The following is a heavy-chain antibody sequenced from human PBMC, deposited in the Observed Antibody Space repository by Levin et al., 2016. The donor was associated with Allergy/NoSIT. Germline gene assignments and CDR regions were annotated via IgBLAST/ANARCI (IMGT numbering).Heavy chain of an antibody. CDR3: ARDRERITIFWAGAKEQFYYYGMDV. J-gene: IGHJ6*02. Sequence: WIRQPPGKGLEWVAVISYDGSNKYYADSVKGRFTISRDNSKNTLYLQMNSLRAEDTAVYYCARDRERITIFWAGAKEQFYYYGMDVWGQGTTVTVSS. D-gene: IGHD3-9*01. V-gene: IGHV3-30-3*01. CDR2: ISYDGSNK.